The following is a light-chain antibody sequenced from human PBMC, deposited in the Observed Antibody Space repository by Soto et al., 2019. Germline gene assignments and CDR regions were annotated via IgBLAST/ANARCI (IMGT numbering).Light chain of an antibody. CDR2: AVT. V-gene: IGLV2-14*01. J-gene: IGLJ2*01. CDR3: SSYTSTNTLI. CDR1: NSDIGAYNY. Sequence: QSVLTQPASVSGSPGQSITISCTGTNSDIGAYNYVSWYQQHPGKAPKLMIYAVTNRPSGVSNRFSGSKSGNTASLTISGLQADAEADYYCSSYTSTNTLIFGGGTKLTVL.